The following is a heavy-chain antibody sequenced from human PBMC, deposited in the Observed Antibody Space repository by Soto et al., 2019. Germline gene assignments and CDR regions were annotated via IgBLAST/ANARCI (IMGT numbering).Heavy chain of an antibody. V-gene: IGHV1-46*01. CDR3: GREGAE. J-gene: IGHJ1*01. Sequence: QVQLVQSGAEVKNPGASVKLSCTASGYTFTYNYIYWVRQAPGQGLEYMGLIYPSGGNTDYAQKVQDRVNTTREPSTKTVCLELLSLRFYDAAMYYCGREGAEWGLGTLVTVSS. CDR1: GYTFTYNY. CDR2: IYPSGGNT. D-gene: IGHD6-19*01.